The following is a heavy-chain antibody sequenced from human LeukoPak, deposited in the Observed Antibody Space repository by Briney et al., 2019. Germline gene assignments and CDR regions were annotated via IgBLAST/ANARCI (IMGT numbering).Heavy chain of an antibody. CDR1: GFTFSSTW. D-gene: IGHD2-2*01. J-gene: IGHJ4*02. V-gene: IGHV3-74*03. Sequence: GGSLRLSCAASGFTFSSTWMHWVRQPPGKGLVWVARITSDGSSTTYAESVKGRFTISRDNAKNTLYLQMNSLRAEDTAVYYCARVMGRYCSSTSCYVDYWGQGTLVTVSS. CDR3: ARVMGRYCSSTSCYVDY. CDR2: ITSDGSST.